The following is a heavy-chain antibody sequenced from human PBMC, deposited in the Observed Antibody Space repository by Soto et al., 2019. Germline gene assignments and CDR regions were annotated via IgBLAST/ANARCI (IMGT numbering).Heavy chain of an antibody. J-gene: IGHJ6*02. CDR3: SRLAVAAPWWYYGMDV. D-gene: IGHD6-19*01. Sequence: QVQLVQSGAEVKKPGSSVKVSCKASGGTFSSYAISWVRQAPGQGLEWMGGIIPIFGTANYAQKFQGRVTITADKSTSTAYMELSSLRSEDTVVYYCSRLAVAAPWWYYGMDVWGQGTTVTVSS. V-gene: IGHV1-69*06. CDR2: IIPIFGTA. CDR1: GGTFSSYA.